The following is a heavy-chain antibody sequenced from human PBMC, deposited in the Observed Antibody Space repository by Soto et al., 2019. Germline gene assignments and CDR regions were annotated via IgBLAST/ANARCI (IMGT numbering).Heavy chain of an antibody. CDR3: ARRGYGSGDWFDP. D-gene: IGHD3-10*01. V-gene: IGHV4-31*03. CDR1: GGSISSGGYY. Sequence: SSETLSLTCTVSGGSISSGGYYWSWIRQHPGKGLEWIGYIYYSGSTYYNPSLKSRVTISVDTSKNQFSLKLSSVTAADTAVYYCARRGYGSGDWFDPWGQGTLVTVSS. CDR2: IYYSGST. J-gene: IGHJ5*02.